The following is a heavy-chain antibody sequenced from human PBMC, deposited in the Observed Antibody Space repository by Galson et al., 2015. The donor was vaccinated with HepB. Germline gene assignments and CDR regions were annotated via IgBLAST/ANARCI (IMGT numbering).Heavy chain of an antibody. Sequence: SLRLSCAASGFTFDAYAMHWVRQAPGKGLEWVSGISWNSGSIGYVDSVRGRFTISRDNVKNSLYLQMNSLRPEDTALYYCTKDNGLRLGDLSSYYHGMDVWGQGTTVTVSS. J-gene: IGHJ6*02. CDR3: TKDNGLRLGDLSSYYHGMDV. CDR1: GFTFDAYA. D-gene: IGHD3-16*02. V-gene: IGHV3-9*01. CDR2: ISWNSGSI.